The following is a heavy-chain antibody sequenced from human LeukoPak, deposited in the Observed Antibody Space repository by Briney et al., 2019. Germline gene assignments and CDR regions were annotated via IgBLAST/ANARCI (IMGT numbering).Heavy chain of an antibody. CDR3: ARQGNLVPAAMNVFDV. V-gene: IGHV4-30-4*08. J-gene: IGHJ3*01. Sequence: SQTLSLTCTVSGDSISSDDYYWSWIRQPPGKGLEWVGYIYYSGTTYYNPPLQSRVTISIDTSKNQFSLKLSSVTAADTAVYYCARQGNLVPAAMNVFDVWGQGTMVTVSS. CDR1: GDSISSDDYY. D-gene: IGHD2-2*01. CDR2: IYYSGTT.